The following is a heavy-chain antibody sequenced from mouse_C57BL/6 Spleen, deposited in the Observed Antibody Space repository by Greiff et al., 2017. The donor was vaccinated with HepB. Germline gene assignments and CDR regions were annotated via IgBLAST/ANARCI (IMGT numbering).Heavy chain of an antibody. CDR1: GYTFTSYW. Sequence: QVQLQQPGAELVKPGASVKLSCKASGYTFTSYWMQWVKQRPGQGLEWIGEIDPSDSYTNYNQKFKGKATLTVDTSSSTAYMQLSSLTSEDSAVYYCARRGYGPGYFDVWGTGTTVTVSS. J-gene: IGHJ1*03. CDR3: ARRGYGPGYFDV. CDR2: IDPSDSYT. D-gene: IGHD1-1*02. V-gene: IGHV1-50*01.